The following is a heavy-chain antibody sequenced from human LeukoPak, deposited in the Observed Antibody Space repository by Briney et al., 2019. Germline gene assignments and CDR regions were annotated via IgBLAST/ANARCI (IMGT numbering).Heavy chain of an antibody. Sequence: GGSLRLSCAASGFTFSSYWMHWVRQAPGKGLVWVSRINSDGSSTSYADSVKGRFTISRDNAKNTLYLQMNSLKAEDTAVYYCARTPCSGGSCYDSAVDYWGQGTLVTVSS. J-gene: IGHJ4*02. V-gene: IGHV3-74*01. CDR1: GFTFSSYW. CDR3: ARTPCSGGSCYDSAVDY. CDR2: INSDGSST. D-gene: IGHD2-15*01.